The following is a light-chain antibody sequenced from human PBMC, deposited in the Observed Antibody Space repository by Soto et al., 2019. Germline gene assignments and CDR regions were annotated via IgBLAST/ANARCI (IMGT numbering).Light chain of an antibody. Sequence: AIQLTQSPSSLSASVGDRVTITCRAGQGISSALAWYQQKPGKLPNLLIYDASTLQSGVPSRFSGSGSGTDFTLTISSLQPEDFATYYCRQFKNFPPITFGQGTRLEI. CDR3: RQFKNFPPIT. CDR1: QGISSA. J-gene: IGKJ5*01. V-gene: IGKV1D-13*01. CDR2: DAS.